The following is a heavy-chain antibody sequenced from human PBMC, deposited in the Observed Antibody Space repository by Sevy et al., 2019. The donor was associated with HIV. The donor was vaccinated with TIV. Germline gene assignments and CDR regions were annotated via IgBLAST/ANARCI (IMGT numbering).Heavy chain of an antibody. V-gene: IGHV4-34*01. D-gene: IGHD6-6*01. CDR1: GGSFSGYY. CDR3: ARVPYSSSPGDNWFDP. J-gene: IGHJ5*02. CDR2: INHSGST. Sequence: SETLSLTCAVYGGSFSGYYWSWIRQPPGNGLEWIGEINHSGSTNYNPSLKSRVTISVDTSKNQFSLKLSSVTAADTAVYYCARVPYSSSPGDNWFDPWGQGTLVTVSS.